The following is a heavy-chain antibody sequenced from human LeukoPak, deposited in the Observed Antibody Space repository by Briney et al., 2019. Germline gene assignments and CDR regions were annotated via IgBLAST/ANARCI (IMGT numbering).Heavy chain of an antibody. CDR3: ARVRCNSFTDH. J-gene: IGHJ4*02. CDR1: GGSISPYF. Sequence: PSEPLSLTCAVSGGSISPYFWRWIRQPPGKGLGYVGYIFYSGRTHYNPSLKTRVTPYLHTSQNQVSLKLSSVTAADTAVYYCARVRCNSFTDHWGQGTLVTVSS. V-gene: IGHV4-59*01. CDR2: IFYSGRT. D-gene: IGHD4-23*01.